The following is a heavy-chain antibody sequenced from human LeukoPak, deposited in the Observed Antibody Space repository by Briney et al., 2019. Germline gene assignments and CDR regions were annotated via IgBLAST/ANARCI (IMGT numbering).Heavy chain of an antibody. V-gene: IGHV3-20*04. CDR1: GFTFDDYG. CDR2: INWNGGST. J-gene: IGHJ3*02. D-gene: IGHD1-26*01. Sequence: GGSLRLSCAASGFTFDDYGMSWVRQAPGKGLEWVSGINWNGGSTGYADSVRGRFTISRDNAKNSLYLQMNSLRAEDTALYYCARGGATVNAFDIWGQGTMVTVSS. CDR3: ARGGATVNAFDI.